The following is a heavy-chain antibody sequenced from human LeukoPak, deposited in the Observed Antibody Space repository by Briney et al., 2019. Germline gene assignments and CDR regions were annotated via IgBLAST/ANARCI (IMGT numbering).Heavy chain of an antibody. D-gene: IGHD5-18*01. V-gene: IGHV3-48*04. CDR2: ITSTSSAT. Sequence: GGSLRLSCAASGFKFSSFSMGWVRQAPGKGLEWLSYITSTSSATYYADSLQGRFTISRDNAKNSLYLQINSLRADDTAVYYCARAIASYGDSAYWGQGTLVTVSS. J-gene: IGHJ4*02. CDR3: ARAIASYGDSAY. CDR1: GFKFSSFS.